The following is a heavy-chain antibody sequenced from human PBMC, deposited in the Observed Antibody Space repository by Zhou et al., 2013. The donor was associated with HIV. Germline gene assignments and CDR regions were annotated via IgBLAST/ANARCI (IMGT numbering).Heavy chain of an antibody. D-gene: IGHD4-17*01. V-gene: IGHV1-69*04. CDR1: GGTFSSYA. CDR2: IIPILGIA. Sequence: QVQLVQSGAEVKKPGSSVKVSCKASGGTFSSYAISWVRQAPGQGLEWMGRIIPILGIANYAQKFQGRVTITADKSTSTAYMELSSLRSEDTAVYYCARDGIYGAFDAFDIWGQGTMVTVSS. CDR3: ARDGIYGAFDAFDI. J-gene: IGHJ3*02.